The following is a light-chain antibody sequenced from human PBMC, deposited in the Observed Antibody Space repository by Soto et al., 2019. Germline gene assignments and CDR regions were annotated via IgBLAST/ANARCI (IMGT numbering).Light chain of an antibody. CDR2: AAS. CDR3: QQSYSTPRT. Sequence: DIQMTQSPSSLSASVGDRVSITCRASQSISNSLNWYQQKPGKAPNLLIYAASRLQSGVPSRFSGSGSGTDFTLNISSLQPEDFATFYCQQSYSTPRTFGQGTKLEIK. V-gene: IGKV1-39*01. J-gene: IGKJ2*01. CDR1: QSISNS.